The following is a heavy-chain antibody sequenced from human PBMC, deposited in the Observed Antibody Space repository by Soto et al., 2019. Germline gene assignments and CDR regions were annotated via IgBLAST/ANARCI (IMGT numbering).Heavy chain of an antibody. Sequence: SETLSLTCAVYGGSFSGYYWSWIRQPPGKGLEWIGEINHSGSTNYNPSLKSRVTISVDTSKNQFSLKLSSVTAADTAVYYCGRGGKAAAGFDYGGEEPRVTVPS. J-gene: IGHJ4*02. D-gene: IGHD6-25*01. CDR2: INHSGST. V-gene: IGHV4-34*01. CDR3: GRGGKAAAGFDY. CDR1: GGSFSGYY.